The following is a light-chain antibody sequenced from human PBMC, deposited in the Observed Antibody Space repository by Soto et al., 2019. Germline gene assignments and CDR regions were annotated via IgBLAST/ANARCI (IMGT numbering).Light chain of an antibody. CDR3: SSYTSSSTYV. CDR2: EVS. Sequence: QSVLTQPASVSGSPGQSITISCTGTISDVGGYTYVSWYQQRPGKVPKLMIYEVSYRPSGVSNRFSGSKSGNTASLTISGLQAEDEADYYCSSYTSSSTYVFGTGTKVTVL. CDR1: ISDVGGYTY. V-gene: IGLV2-14*01. J-gene: IGLJ1*01.